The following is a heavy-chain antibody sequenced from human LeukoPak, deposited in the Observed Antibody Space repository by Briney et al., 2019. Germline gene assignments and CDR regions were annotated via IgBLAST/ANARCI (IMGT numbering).Heavy chain of an antibody. V-gene: IGHV1-8*03. CDR2: MNPNSGNT. CDR1: GYTFTSYD. CDR3: ARAGYDFWSGYSATTKYNWFDP. D-gene: IGHD3-3*01. Sequence: ASVKVSCKASGYTFTSYDINWVRQATGQGLEWMGWMNPNSGNTGYAQKFQGRVTITRNTSISTAYMELSSLRSEDTAVYYCARAGYDFWSGYSATTKYNWFDPWGQGTLVTVSS. J-gene: IGHJ5*02.